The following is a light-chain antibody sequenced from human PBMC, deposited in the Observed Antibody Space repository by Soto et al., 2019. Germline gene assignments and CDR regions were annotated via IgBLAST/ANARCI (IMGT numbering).Light chain of an antibody. Sequence: QSALTQPASVSGSPGQSITISCTGTSSDVGSYDLVSWYQHHPGTAPKLILYEVTKRPSGVSNRFSGSKSGNTDSLTISGLQTEDDSHDYCCSYANGNTLLFGGGTKLTVL. CDR3: CSYANGNTLL. V-gene: IGLV2-23*02. CDR2: EVT. J-gene: IGLJ2*01. CDR1: SSDVGSYDL.